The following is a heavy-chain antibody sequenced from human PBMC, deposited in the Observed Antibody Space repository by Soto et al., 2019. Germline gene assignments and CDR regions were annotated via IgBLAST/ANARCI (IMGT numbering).Heavy chain of an antibody. CDR2: IYPGDSDT. Sequence: GESLKISCQGSGNSFTTNWIAWVRQMPGKGLEWMGIIYPGDSDTRYSPSFQGQVTISVDKSISTAYLQWSSLKASDTAMYYCARQGYSYGHDNWGQGSQVTVSS. CDR1: GNSFTTNW. CDR3: ARQGYSYGHDN. J-gene: IGHJ4*02. D-gene: IGHD5-18*01. V-gene: IGHV5-51*01.